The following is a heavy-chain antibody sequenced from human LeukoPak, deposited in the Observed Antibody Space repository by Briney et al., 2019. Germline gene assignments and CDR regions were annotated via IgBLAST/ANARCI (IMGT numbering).Heavy chain of an antibody. CDR3: ARDPGRITIFGVVIARFDY. CDR1: GYTFTSYG. CDR2: ISTYNGNT. Sequence: ASVKVSCKASGYTFTSYGISWVRQAPGQGLEWMGWISTYNGNTNYAQKVQGRATMTTDTSTSTAYMELRSLTSDDTAVYYCARDPGRITIFGVVIARFDYWGQGTLVTVSS. V-gene: IGHV1-18*01. D-gene: IGHD3-3*01. J-gene: IGHJ4*02.